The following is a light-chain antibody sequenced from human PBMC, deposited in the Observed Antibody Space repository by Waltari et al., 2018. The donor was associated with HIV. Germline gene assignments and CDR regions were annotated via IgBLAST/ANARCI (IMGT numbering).Light chain of an antibody. Sequence: IQMTQSPSILSASVRYRFTITCRASQNVDSWLAWYQQRPGRAPKLLIYKASTLEYGVPARFTGSGSGTNFTLTINSLHPDDFVTYYCQQYNSDFYTFGLGTRLDLK. J-gene: IGKJ2*01. CDR1: QNVDSW. CDR3: QQYNSDFYT. V-gene: IGKV1-5*03. CDR2: KAS.